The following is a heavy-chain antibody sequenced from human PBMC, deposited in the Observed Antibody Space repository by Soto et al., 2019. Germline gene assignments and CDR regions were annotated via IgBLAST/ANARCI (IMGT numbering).Heavy chain of an antibody. CDR2: IIPILGIA. V-gene: IGHV1-69*08. Sequence: QVQLVQSGAEVKKPGSSVKVSCKASGGTFSSYTISWVRQAPGQGLEWMGRIIPILGIANYAQKFQGRVTITADKSTSTAYMELSSLRSEDTAVYYCAREIVVVVAALYYFDYWGQGTPVTVSS. CDR3: AREIVVVVAALYYFDY. CDR1: GGTFSSYT. D-gene: IGHD2-15*01. J-gene: IGHJ4*02.